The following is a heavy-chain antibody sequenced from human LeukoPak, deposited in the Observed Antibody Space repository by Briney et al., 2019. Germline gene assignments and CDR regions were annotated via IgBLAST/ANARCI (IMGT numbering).Heavy chain of an antibody. Sequence: GGSLRLSCAASGFTFISYWMSWVRQAPGKGLEWVANIKQDGSEKYYVDSVKGRFTISRDNAKNSLYLQMNSLRAEDTAVYYCAKDLYSSSWYYYYYMDVWGKGTTVTVSS. J-gene: IGHJ6*03. CDR1: GFTFISYW. D-gene: IGHD6-13*01. CDR3: AKDLYSSSWYYYYYMDV. CDR2: IKQDGSEK. V-gene: IGHV3-7*01.